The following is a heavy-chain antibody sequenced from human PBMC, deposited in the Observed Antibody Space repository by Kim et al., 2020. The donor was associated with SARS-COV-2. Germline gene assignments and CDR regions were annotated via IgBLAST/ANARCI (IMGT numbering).Heavy chain of an antibody. CDR1: GGSISSGGYY. CDR3: AREAQRSAADYYYGMDV. J-gene: IGHJ6*02. CDR2: IYYSGST. V-gene: IGHV4-31*03. Sequence: SETLSLTCTVSGGSISSGGYYWSWIRQHPGKGLEWIGYIYYSGSTYYNPSLKSRVTISVDTSKNQFSLKLSSVTAADTAVYYCAREAQRSAADYYYGMDVWGQGTTVTVSS. D-gene: IGHD3-3*01.